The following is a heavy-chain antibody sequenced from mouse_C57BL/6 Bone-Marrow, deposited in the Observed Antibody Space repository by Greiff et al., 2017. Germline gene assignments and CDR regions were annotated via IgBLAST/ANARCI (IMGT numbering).Heavy chain of an antibody. D-gene: IGHD2-4*01. Sequence: DVKLVESGGGLVKPGGSLKLSCAASGFTFSSYAMSWVRQTPEKRLEWVATISDGGSYTYYPDNVKGRFTISRDNAKNNLYLQMSHLKSEDTAMYYCARDESNDYDRAYWGQGTLVTVSA. V-gene: IGHV5-4*01. CDR1: GFTFSSYA. CDR3: ARDESNDYDRAY. J-gene: IGHJ3*01. CDR2: ISDGGSYT.